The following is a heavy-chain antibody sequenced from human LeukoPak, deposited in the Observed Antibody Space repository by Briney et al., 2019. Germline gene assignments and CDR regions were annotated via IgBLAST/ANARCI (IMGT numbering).Heavy chain of an antibody. V-gene: IGHV3-23*01. J-gene: IGHJ4*02. D-gene: IGHD3-10*01. CDR1: GFSFSTYA. CDR2: LSGSGDST. Sequence: GGSLRLSCAASGFSFSTYAMSWVRQAPGKGLQWVSALSGSGDSTYFADSVKGRFTISRDNSKNTLYLQMNSLRVEDTAVYYCAKDLRGRGVIITPYFDYWGQGTLVTVSS. CDR3: AKDLRGRGVIITPYFDY.